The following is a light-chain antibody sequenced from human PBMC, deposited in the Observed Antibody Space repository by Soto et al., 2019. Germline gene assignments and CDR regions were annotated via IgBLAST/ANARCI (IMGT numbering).Light chain of an antibody. CDR3: QQYATTPWP. Sequence: EIVLTQSPATLSLSPGERATLSCGASQTVSNNYLAWYQQKPGLAPRLLIYDTSTRATGIPDRFSGSGSGKDFTLTISRLEPEDFAVYSCQQYATTPWPFGQGTKLEIK. J-gene: IGKJ1*01. CDR1: QTVSNNY. CDR2: DTS. V-gene: IGKV3D-20*01.